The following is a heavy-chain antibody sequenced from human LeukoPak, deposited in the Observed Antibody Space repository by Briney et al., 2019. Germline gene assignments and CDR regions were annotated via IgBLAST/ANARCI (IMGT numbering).Heavy chain of an antibody. J-gene: IGHJ2*01. CDR3: ARDNLGQLLYWSFDL. CDR1: GGSISSQY. V-gene: IGHV4-59*11. CDR2: IHNSGVT. Sequence: SETLSLTCNVSGGSISSQYWIWIRQPPGKGLEWIGYIHNSGVTKYNPSLKSRVTTSVDTSKNQISLKLNSVIAADTAVYYCARDNLGQLLYWSFDLWGRGTLVTVSS. D-gene: IGHD4-23*01.